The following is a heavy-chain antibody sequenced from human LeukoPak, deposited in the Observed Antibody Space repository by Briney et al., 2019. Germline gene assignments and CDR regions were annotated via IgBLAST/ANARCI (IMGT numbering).Heavy chain of an antibody. D-gene: IGHD3-22*01. J-gene: IGHJ2*01. Sequence: SETLSLTCTVSGGSISSYYWSWIRQPPGKGLEWIGYIYYSGSTNYNPSLKSRVTISVDTSKNQFPLKLSSVTAADTAVYFCARSTSIYYYDSSGFYWRYFDLWGRGTLVTVSS. CDR1: GGSISSYY. CDR2: IYYSGST. CDR3: ARSTSIYYYDSSGFYWRYFDL. V-gene: IGHV4-59*01.